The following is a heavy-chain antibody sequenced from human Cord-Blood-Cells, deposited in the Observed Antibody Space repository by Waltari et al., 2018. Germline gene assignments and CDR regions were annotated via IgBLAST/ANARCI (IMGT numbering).Heavy chain of an antibody. CDR2: FDPKDGET. V-gene: IGHV1-24*01. Sequence: QVQLVQSGAEVKKPGASVKVSCKVSGYTLTELSMHWVRQAPGKGLEWMEGFDPKDGETIYAPKFQGRVTMTEDTSTDTPYMELSSLRSEDTAVYYCATDFLLNYYGMDVWGQGTTVTVSS. CDR3: ATDFLLNYYGMDV. CDR1: GYTLTELS. J-gene: IGHJ6*02.